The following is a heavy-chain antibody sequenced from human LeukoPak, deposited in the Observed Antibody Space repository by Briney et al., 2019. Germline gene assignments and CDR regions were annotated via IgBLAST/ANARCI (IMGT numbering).Heavy chain of an antibody. V-gene: IGHV3-30-3*01. CDR2: ISYDGSNK. D-gene: IGHD2-2*01. CDR1: GFTFSSYA. CDR3: ARDIVVVPAAH. Sequence: PGGSLRPSCAASGFTFSSYAMHWVRQAPGKGLEWVAVISYDGSNKYYADSVKGRFTISRHNSKNTLYLQMNSLRAEDTAVYYCARDIVVVPAAHWGQGTLVTVSS. J-gene: IGHJ4*02.